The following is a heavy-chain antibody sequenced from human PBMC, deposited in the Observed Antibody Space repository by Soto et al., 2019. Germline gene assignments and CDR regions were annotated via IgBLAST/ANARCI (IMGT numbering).Heavy chain of an antibody. V-gene: IGHV3-23*01. Sequence: EVQLLESGGGLVQPGGSLRLSCAASGFTFSSYAMSWVRQAPGKGLEWVSAISGSGGSTYYADSVKGRFTISRDNSKNTLYLQMNSLRAEDTAVYYCAKLMRYFDWLLPYGMDVWGQGTTVTVSS. J-gene: IGHJ6*02. CDR3: AKLMRYFDWLLPYGMDV. D-gene: IGHD3-9*01. CDR2: ISGSGGST. CDR1: GFTFSSYA.